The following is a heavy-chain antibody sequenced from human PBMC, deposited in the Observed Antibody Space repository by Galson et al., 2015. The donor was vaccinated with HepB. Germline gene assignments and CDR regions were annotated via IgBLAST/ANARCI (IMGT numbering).Heavy chain of an antibody. Sequence: SLRLSCAPSGLTFVSYSMNWVRQAPGKGPEWVAYISSGGTRYYADSVKGRFIISRDNARNSLFLHMNRLRAEDTAVYYCARNPASYDYLSMDVWGQGTTVIVSS. V-gene: IGHV3-48*01. CDR3: ARNPASYDYLSMDV. CDR2: ISSGGTR. J-gene: IGHJ6*02. CDR1: GLTFVSYS.